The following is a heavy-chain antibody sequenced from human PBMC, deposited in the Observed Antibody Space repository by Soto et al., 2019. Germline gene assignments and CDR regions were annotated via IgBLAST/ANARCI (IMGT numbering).Heavy chain of an antibody. CDR2: ISRSSSTI. CDR3: ARDREYCSGDNCYETGSDY. V-gene: IGHV3-48*01. CDR1: GFTLNSRW. D-gene: IGHD2-15*01. J-gene: IGHJ4*02. Sequence: GGSLRLSCVVSGFTLNSRWMHWVRQAPGRGLEWVSDISRSSSTIDYADPVKGRFTVSRDNAKNSLYLQMNSLRAEDTAVYYCARDREYCSGDNCYETGSDYWGQGTLVTVSS.